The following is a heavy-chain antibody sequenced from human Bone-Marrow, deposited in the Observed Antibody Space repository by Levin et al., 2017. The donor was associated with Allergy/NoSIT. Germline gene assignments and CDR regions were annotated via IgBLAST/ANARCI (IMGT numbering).Heavy chain of an antibody. V-gene: IGHV3-11*01. Sequence: GESLKISCAASGFTFSDYYMSWIRQAPGKGLEWVSYISSSGSTIYYADSVKGRFTISRDNAKNSLYLQMNSLRAEDTAVYYCARGLLYYYDSSGVNWDYWGQGTLVTVSS. J-gene: IGHJ4*02. D-gene: IGHD3-22*01. CDR3: ARGLLYYYDSSGVNWDY. CDR1: GFTFSDYY. CDR2: ISSSGSTI.